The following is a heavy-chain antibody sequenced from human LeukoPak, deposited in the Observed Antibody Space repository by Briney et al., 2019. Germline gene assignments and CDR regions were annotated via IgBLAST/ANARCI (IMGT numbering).Heavy chain of an antibody. CDR2: ISSSVSTI. CDR1: GFSLSSYE. Sequence: GGSLRLSCAASGFSLSSYEMNWVRQAPGKGLEWVSHISSSVSTIWYADSVKGRFTISRDNTKNSLYLQMNSLRAEDTAVYYSARVELAPYYYYMDVWGKGTTVTVSS. CDR3: ARVELAPYYYYMDV. D-gene: IGHD1-7*01. J-gene: IGHJ6*03. V-gene: IGHV3-48*03.